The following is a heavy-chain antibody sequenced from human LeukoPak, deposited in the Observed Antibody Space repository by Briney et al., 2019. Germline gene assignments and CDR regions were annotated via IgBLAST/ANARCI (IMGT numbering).Heavy chain of an antibody. J-gene: IGHJ4*02. D-gene: IGHD3-22*01. V-gene: IGHV1-18*04. CDR3: ARGSPPRVYYDRSGYYSYYFDY. CDR2: ISPYNGNT. Sequence: SVKVSCKASGYTFTGYYMHWVRQAPGQGLEWMGWISPYNGNTIYAQKLQGRVTMTTDTSTSTAYMELRSLRSDDTAVYYCARGSPPRVYYDRSGYYSYYFDYWGQGTLVTVSS. CDR1: GYTFTGYY.